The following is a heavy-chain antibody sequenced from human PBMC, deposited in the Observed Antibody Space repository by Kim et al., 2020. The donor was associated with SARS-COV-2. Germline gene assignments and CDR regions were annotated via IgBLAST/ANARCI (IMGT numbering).Heavy chain of an antibody. CDR3: AKDRAGSGYDWDYFDY. V-gene: IGHV3-23*01. Sequence: GGSLRLSCAASGFTFNSYAMSWVRQAPGKGLEWVSAISGSGGSTYYADSVKGRFTISRDNSKNTLYLQMNSLRAEDTAVYYCAKDRAGSGYDWDYFDYWGQGTLVTVSS. CDR2: ISGSGGST. CDR1: GFTFNSYA. J-gene: IGHJ4*02. D-gene: IGHD5-12*01.